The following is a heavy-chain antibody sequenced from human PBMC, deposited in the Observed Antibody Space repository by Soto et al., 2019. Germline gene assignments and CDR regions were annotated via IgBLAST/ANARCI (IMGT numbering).Heavy chain of an antibody. V-gene: IGHV1-18*04. J-gene: IGHJ3*02. CDR1: GYAFTSYG. CDR2: ISVYNGNT. CDR3: ARAPKGKVTVVTRYAWDI. D-gene: IGHD2-21*02. Sequence: QVQLVQSGAEVKKPGASVKVSCKASGYAFTSYGISWVRQAPGQGLEWMGWISVYNGNTKYAQKLQGRVTMTTDTSTSTAYMEQRSLRSDDTAVYYCARAPKGKVTVVTRYAWDIWGQGTMVTVSS.